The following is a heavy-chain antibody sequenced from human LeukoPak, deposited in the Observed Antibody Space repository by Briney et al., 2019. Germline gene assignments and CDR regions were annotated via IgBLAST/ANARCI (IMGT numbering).Heavy chain of an antibody. CDR2: ISYDGSNK. J-gene: IGHJ4*02. CDR3: AKDLFDY. V-gene: IGHV3-30*18. CDR1: GFTFSSYD. Sequence: PGGTLRLSCAASGFTFSSYDMHWVRQAPDKGLGWVAVISYDGSNKYYADSVKGRFTVSRDNSKNTLHLQMNSLRAEDTAVYYCAKDLFDYWGQGTLVTVSS.